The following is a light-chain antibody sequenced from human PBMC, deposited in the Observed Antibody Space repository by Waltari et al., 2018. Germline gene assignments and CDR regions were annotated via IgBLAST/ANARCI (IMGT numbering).Light chain of an antibody. CDR1: QGIIST. V-gene: IGKV1-13*02. J-gene: IGKJ4*01. Sequence: AIQLTQSPSSLSASVGDGITITCRPSQGIISTLAGYQQKLGKAPRLLIYDAPSLQSGVPSRFSGSGSGTDFTLTISSLQPEDFATYYCQQFHSYPLTFGGGTKVEIK. CDR2: DAP. CDR3: QQFHSYPLT.